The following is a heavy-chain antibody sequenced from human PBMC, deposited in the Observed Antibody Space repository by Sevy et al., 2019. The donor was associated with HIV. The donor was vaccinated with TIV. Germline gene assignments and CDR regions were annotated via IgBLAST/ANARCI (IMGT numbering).Heavy chain of an antibody. V-gene: IGHV4-59*01. CDR2: IYYSGTT. Sequence: SETLSLTCTVSGGSISSYYWSWIRQPPGKGLEWIGYIYYSGTTNYNPSLKSRVTISVDTSKNQFSLKLSSVTAADTAVYYCAREYYYDSGGSPQTWDWFDPWGQGTLVTVSS. J-gene: IGHJ5*02. D-gene: IGHD3-22*01. CDR1: GGSISSYY. CDR3: AREYYYDSGGSPQTWDWFDP.